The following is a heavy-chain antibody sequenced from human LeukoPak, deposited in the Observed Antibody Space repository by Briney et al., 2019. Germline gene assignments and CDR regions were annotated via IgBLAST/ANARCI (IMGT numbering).Heavy chain of an antibody. CDR2: INHSGST. V-gene: IGHV4-34*01. CDR1: GGSFGGYY. J-gene: IGHJ4*02. D-gene: IGHD5-18*01. CDR3: ARVGRQLSLPCYFDY. Sequence: PSETLSLTCAVYGGSFGGYYWSWIRQPPGKGLEWIGEINHSGSTNYNPSLKSRVTISVDTSKNQFSLKLSSVTAADTAVYYCARVGRQLSLPCYFDYWGQGTLVTVSS.